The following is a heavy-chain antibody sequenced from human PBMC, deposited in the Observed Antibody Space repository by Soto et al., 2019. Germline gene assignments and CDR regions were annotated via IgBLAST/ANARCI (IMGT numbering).Heavy chain of an antibody. CDR2: IYPGDSDT. J-gene: IGHJ6*02. V-gene: IGHV5-51*01. CDR1: VYRFTSYW. Sequence: GESLKIPCKGSVYRFTSYWIGWVRQMPGKGLEWMGIIYPGDSDTRYSPSFQGQVTISADKSISTAYLQWSSLKASDTAMYYCARRGTDDDYYYYGMDVWGQGTTVTVSS. CDR3: ARRGTDDDYYYYGMDV. D-gene: IGHD1-1*01.